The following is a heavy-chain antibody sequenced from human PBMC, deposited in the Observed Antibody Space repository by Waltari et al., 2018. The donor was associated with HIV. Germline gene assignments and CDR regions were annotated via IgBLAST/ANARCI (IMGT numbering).Heavy chain of an antibody. Sequence: QVQLVQSGAEGKKTGASLQAACKASGDSFTSYGICWVRQVSGQGLEWIGWISVYNDNTKYAQKIQDRLNITTDSPTGTAYMELRSLRSDDTAVYYCARAPTTTVTSRGFDIWGQGTMVIVSS. CDR1: GDSFTSYG. V-gene: IGHV1-18*01. J-gene: IGHJ3*02. D-gene: IGHD4-17*01. CDR2: ISVYNDNT. CDR3: ARAPTTTVTSRGFDI.